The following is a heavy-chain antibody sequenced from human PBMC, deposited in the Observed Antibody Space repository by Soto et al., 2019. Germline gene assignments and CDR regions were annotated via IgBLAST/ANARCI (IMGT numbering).Heavy chain of an antibody. CDR1: GFTFNSYP. D-gene: IGHD3-22*01. J-gene: IGHJ6*02. CDR2: ISGGGGTT. Sequence: PGGSLRLSCADSGFTFNSYPMSWVRQAPGKGLEWVSAISGGGGTTYYADSVKGRFTISRDNSKNTLYLQMNSLRAEDTAIYYCWKGRNHYDSSYYYSFPLDAWGQGAKVTVYS. V-gene: IGHV3-23*01. CDR3: WKGRNHYDSSYYYSFPLDA.